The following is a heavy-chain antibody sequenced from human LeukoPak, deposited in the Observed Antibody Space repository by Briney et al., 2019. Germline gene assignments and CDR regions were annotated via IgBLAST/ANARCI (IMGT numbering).Heavy chain of an antibody. J-gene: IGHJ4*02. CDR2: INPNSGGA. CDR3: ARGGGLTSTWDY. Sequence: ASVKVSCKASGYTFAAYYVHWVRQAPGQGLEWMGWINPNSGGANYAQKFQGRVTMTRDTSISTAYMELTWLRSGDSAVYYCARGGGLTSTWDYWGQGTLVTVSS. D-gene: IGHD3-16*01. CDR1: GYTFAAYY. V-gene: IGHV1-2*02.